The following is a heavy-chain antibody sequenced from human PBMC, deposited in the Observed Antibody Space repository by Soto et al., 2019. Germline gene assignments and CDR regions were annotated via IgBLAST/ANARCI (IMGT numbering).Heavy chain of an antibody. CDR1: GGSFSGYY. Sequence: SEALSLTCAVYGGSFSGYYCSWIRQPPGKGLEWIGEINHSGSTNYNPSLKSRVTISVDTSKNQFSLKLSSVTAADTAVYYCARVVGSSGDYFDYWGQGTLVT. CDR2: INHSGST. J-gene: IGHJ4*02. CDR3: ARVVGSSGDYFDY. D-gene: IGHD3-10*01. V-gene: IGHV4-34*01.